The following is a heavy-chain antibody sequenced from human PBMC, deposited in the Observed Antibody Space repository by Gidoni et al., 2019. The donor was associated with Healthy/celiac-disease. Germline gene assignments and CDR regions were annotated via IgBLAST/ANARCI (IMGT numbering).Heavy chain of an antibody. V-gene: IGHV4-4*02. D-gene: IGHD4-4*01. J-gene: IGHJ6*02. CDR3: ARADSNDYSNYYYGMDV. CDR2: IYHSGST. Sequence: QVQLQESGPGLVKPSGTLSLTCAVSGGSISSSNWWSWVRQPPGKGLEWIGEIYHSGSTNYNPSLKSRVTISVDKSKNQFSLKLSSVTAADTAVYYCARADSNDYSNYYYGMDVWGQGTTVTVSS. CDR1: GGSISSSNW.